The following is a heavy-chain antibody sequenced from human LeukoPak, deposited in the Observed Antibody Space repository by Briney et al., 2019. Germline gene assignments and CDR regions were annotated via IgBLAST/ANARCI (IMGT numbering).Heavy chain of an antibody. CDR1: GFTFSSHG. CDR3: AKCGGLLWFGEFPRKYYFDY. V-gene: IGHV3-23*01. D-gene: IGHD3-10*01. Sequence: GGSLRLSCVASGFTFSSHGMNWVRQAPGKGLEWVSGITSGTRTYYADSVKGRFAISRDNSKNTMYLQMNSLRAEDTAVYYCAKCGGLLWFGEFPRKYYFDYWGQGTLVTVSS. J-gene: IGHJ4*02. CDR2: ITSGTRT.